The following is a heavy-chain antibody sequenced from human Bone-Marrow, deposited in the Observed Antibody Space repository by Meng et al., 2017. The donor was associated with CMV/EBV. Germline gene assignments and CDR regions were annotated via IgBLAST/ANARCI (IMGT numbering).Heavy chain of an antibody. Sequence: SETLSLTCTVSGVSISSSSYYWGWIRQPPGKGLEWIGSGDYSGSTYYNPSLKSRVTISVDTSKNQFSLKLSSVTAADTAVYYCARDERRGYCSSASCPDYVMDVWGQGTTVTVSS. D-gene: IGHD2-2*01. V-gene: IGHV4-39*07. CDR1: GVSISSSSYY. CDR3: ARDERRGYCSSASCPDYVMDV. CDR2: GDYSGST. J-gene: IGHJ6*02.